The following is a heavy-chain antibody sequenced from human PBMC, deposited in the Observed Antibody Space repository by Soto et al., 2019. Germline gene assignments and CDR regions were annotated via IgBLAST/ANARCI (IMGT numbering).Heavy chain of an antibody. D-gene: IGHD3-3*01. CDR3: ARGGLYYDFWSGQPYYYGMDV. V-gene: IGHV4-34*01. CDR1: GGSFSGYY. CDR2: INHSGST. Sequence: SETLSLTCAAYGGSFSGYYWSWIRQPPGKGLEWIGEINHSGSTNYNPSLKSRVTISVDTSKNQFSLKLSSVTAADTAAYYCARGGLYYDFWSGQPYYYGMDVWGQGTTVTVSS. J-gene: IGHJ6*02.